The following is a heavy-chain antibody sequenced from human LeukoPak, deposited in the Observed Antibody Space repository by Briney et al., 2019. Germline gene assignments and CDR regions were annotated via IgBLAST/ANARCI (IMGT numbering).Heavy chain of an antibody. D-gene: IGHD3-22*01. CDR1: GGTFSSYA. J-gene: IGHJ4*02. Sequence: PKASVKVSCKASGGTFSSYAISWVRQAPGQGLEWMGGIIPIFGTANYAQKFQGRVTITTDESTSTAYMELSSLRSEDTAVYYCAREGDYYDSSGYYFLGYWGQGTLVTVSS. V-gene: IGHV1-69*05. CDR3: AREGDYYDSSGYYFLGY. CDR2: IIPIFGTA.